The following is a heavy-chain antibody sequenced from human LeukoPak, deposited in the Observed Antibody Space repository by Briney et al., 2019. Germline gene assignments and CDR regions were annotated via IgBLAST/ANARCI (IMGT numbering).Heavy chain of an antibody. V-gene: IGHV4-39*01. CDR2: IYYSGST. J-gene: IGHJ5*02. Sequence: PSETLSLTCTVSGGSISSSSYYWGWIRQPPGKGLEWIGSIYYSGSTYYNPSLKSRVTISVDTSKNQFSLKLSSVTAADTAVYYCARKNPNLGYCSGGSCYRPAWFDPWGQGTLVTVSS. CDR1: GGSISSSSYY. D-gene: IGHD2-15*01. CDR3: ARKNPNLGYCSGGSCYRPAWFDP.